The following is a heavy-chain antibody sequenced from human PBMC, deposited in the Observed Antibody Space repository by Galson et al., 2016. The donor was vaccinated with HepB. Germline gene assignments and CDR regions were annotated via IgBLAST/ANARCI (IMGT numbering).Heavy chain of an antibody. CDR1: GFSLSTSGMC. CDR2: IDWDDDK. D-gene: IGHD5-18*01. J-gene: IGHJ6*02. CDR3: ARIRTGTAMVNRYSYGYDGYGMDV. Sequence: PALVKPTQTLTLTCTFSGFSLSTSGMCVSWIRQPPGKALEWLARIDWDDDKYYSTSLKTRLTISKDTSKNQVVLTMTNMDPVDTATYYCARIRTGTAMVNRYSYGYDGYGMDVWGQGTTVTVS. V-gene: IGHV2-70*11.